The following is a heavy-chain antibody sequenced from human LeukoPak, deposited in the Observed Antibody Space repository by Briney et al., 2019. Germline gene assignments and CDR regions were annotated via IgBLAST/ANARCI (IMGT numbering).Heavy chain of an antibody. J-gene: IGHJ4*02. V-gene: IGHV5-51*01. CDR3: ARRGYDTGTDY. CDR2: IYPGDSDT. Sequence: GESLKISCKGSGYSFTSYWIGRVRQMPGRGLEWMGFIYPGDSDTRYSPSFQGQVIISADKSTSTAYLQWSSLKASDTAMYYCARRGYDTGTDYWGQGALVTVSS. CDR1: GYSFTSYW. D-gene: IGHD3-9*01.